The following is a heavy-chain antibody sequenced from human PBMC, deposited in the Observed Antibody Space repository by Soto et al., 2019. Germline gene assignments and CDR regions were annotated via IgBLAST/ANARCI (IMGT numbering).Heavy chain of an antibody. CDR1: GGSISSGGYD. Sequence: TLSLTCTVSGGSISSGGYDWSWSRQHPGKGLEWIGYIYYSGSTYYNPSLKSRVTISVDTSKNQFSLKLSSVTAADTAVSYCARGYCSSTSCYLFDPWGQGTLVTVSS. CDR3: ARGYCSSTSCYLFDP. CDR2: IYYSGST. J-gene: IGHJ5*02. D-gene: IGHD2-2*01. V-gene: IGHV4-31*03.